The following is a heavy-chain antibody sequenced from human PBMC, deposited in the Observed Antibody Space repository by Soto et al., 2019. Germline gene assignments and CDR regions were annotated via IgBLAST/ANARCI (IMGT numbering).Heavy chain of an antibody. CDR2: ISGSGGST. CDR3: AKGLDGSGWYPNWFDP. J-gene: IGHJ5*02. V-gene: IGHV3-23*01. CDR1: GFTFSSYA. D-gene: IGHD6-13*01. Sequence: GGSLRLSCAASGFTFSSYAMSWVRQAPGKGLEWVSAISGSGGSTYYADSVKGRFTISRDNSKNTLYLQMNSLRAEDTAVYYCAKGLDGSGWYPNWFDPWGQGTLVTVSS.